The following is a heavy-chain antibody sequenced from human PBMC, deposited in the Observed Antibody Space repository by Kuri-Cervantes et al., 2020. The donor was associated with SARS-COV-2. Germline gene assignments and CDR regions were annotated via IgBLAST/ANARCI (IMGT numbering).Heavy chain of an antibody. V-gene: IGHV3-66*01. Sequence: GESLKISCAASGFTVSSYYMSWVRQAPGKGLEWVSVIYSGGSAYYADSVKGRFTISRDNSKNTLYLQMNSLRAEDTAVYYCARVAKSGWNANNWFDPWGQGTLVTVSS. CDR1: GFTVSSYY. D-gene: IGHD1-1*01. CDR2: IYSGGSA. CDR3: ARVAKSGWNANNWFDP. J-gene: IGHJ5*02.